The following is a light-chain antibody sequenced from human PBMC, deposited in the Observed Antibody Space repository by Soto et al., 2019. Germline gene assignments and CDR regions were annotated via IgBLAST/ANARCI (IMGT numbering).Light chain of an antibody. CDR2: VVS. J-gene: IGLJ1*01. V-gene: IGLV2-14*01. CDR3: SSYTSSDTPYV. Sequence: QSALTQPASVSRSPGQSITISCTGTTSDVGCYNYVSWYQQHPDKAPKLMIYVVSNRPSGVSNRFSGSKSGNTASLTISGLQAEDEADYYCSSYTSSDTPYVFGTGTKLTVL. CDR1: TSDVGCYNY.